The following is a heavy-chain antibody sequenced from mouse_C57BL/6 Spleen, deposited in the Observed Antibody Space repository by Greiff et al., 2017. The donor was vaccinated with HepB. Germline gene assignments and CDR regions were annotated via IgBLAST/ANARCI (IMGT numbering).Heavy chain of an antibody. Sequence: QVQLQQPGTELVKPGASVKLSCKASGYTFTSYWMHWVKQRPGQGLEWIGNINPSNGGTNYNEKFKSKATLTVDKSSSTAYVQLSSLTSEDSAVYYCARWGSSYWYFDVWGTGTTVTVSS. V-gene: IGHV1-53*01. CDR1: GYTFTSYW. J-gene: IGHJ1*03. D-gene: IGHD1-1*01. CDR2: INPSNGGT. CDR3: ARWGSSYWYFDV.